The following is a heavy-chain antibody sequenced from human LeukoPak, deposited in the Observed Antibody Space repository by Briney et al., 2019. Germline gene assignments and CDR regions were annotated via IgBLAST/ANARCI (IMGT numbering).Heavy chain of an antibody. D-gene: IGHD2-2*01. CDR2: ISAYNGNT. CDR3: ARGGGSTSTQVFDY. CDR1: AYTFSSYL. Sequence: ASVKVSCKASAYTFSSYLMHWVRQAPGQGLEWMGWISAYNGNTNYAQKLQGRVTMTTDTSTSTAYMELRSLRSDDTAVYYCARGGGSTSTQVFDYWGQGTLVTVSS. V-gene: IGHV1-18*04. J-gene: IGHJ4*02.